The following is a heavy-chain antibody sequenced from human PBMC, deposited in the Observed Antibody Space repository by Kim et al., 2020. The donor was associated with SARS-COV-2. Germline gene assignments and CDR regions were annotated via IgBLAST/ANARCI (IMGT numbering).Heavy chain of an antibody. CDR3: ARVHVLRYFDXPLRAGYYYYYGMXV. V-gene: IGHV2-70*01. D-gene: IGHD3-9*01. Sequence: SGPTLVNPTQTLTLTCTFSGFSLSTSGMCVSWIRQPPGKALEWLALIDWDDDKYYSTSLKTRLTISKDTSKNQVVLTMTNMDPVDXATYYCARVHVLRYFDXPLRAGYYYYYGMXVWGQGTXVTVSS. CDR1: GFSLSTSGMC. J-gene: IGHJ6*02. CDR2: IDWDDDK.